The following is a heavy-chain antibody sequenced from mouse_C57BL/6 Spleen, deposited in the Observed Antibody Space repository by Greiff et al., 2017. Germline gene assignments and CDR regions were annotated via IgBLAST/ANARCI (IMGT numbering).Heavy chain of an antibody. CDR1: GYAFSSYW. Sequence: QVQLKESGAELVKPGASVKISCKASGYAFSSYWMNWVKQRPGKGLEWIGQIYPGDGDTNYNGKFKGKATLTADKSSSTAYMQLSSLTSEDSAVYCCARSRGYYFDDWGQGTTLTVAS. CDR2: IYPGDGDT. V-gene: IGHV1-80*01. CDR3: ARSRGYYFDD. J-gene: IGHJ2*01.